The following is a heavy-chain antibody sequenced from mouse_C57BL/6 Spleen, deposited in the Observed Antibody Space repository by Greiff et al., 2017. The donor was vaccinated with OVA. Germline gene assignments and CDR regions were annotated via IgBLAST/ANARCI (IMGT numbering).Heavy chain of an antibody. CDR2: INPNNGGT. Sequence: VQLQQSGPELVKPGASVKISCKASGYTFTDYYMNWVKQSHGKSLEWIGDINPNNGGTSYNQKFKGKATLTVDKSSSTAYMELRSLTSEDSAVYYCARAIYYYGSSPYYYAMDYWGQGTSVTVSS. CDR3: ARAIYYYGSSPYYYAMDY. V-gene: IGHV1-26*01. J-gene: IGHJ4*01. CDR1: GYTFTDYY. D-gene: IGHD1-1*01.